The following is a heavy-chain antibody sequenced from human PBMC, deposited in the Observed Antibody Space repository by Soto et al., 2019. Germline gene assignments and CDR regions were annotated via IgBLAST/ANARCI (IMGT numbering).Heavy chain of an antibody. CDR1: GYTFTGYS. Sequence: QVQLVQSGAEVKKPGASVKVSCKASGYTFTGYSMHWVRQAPGQRLEWMGWINGDTGDTKYSQKFQDRVTITRDTPASTAYMELSSLRSEDTAVYYCARDGFYDILTGYLDSWGQGTLVTVSS. V-gene: IGHV1-3*01. CDR3: ARDGFYDILTGYLDS. CDR2: INGDTGDT. J-gene: IGHJ4*02. D-gene: IGHD3-9*01.